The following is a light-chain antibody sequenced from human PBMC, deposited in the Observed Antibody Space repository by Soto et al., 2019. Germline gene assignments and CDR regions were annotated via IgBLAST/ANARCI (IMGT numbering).Light chain of an antibody. CDR3: QQANSFPYT. Sequence: DIQMTQSPSSVSASVGDRVTITCRASQGVSSWLAWHQQKPGKAPKLLIYAASNLQSGVPSRFSGRGSGTDFTLTISSLQPEDFAIYYCQQANSFPYTFGQGTRLEIK. V-gene: IGKV1-12*02. CDR1: QGVSSW. J-gene: IGKJ5*01. CDR2: AAS.